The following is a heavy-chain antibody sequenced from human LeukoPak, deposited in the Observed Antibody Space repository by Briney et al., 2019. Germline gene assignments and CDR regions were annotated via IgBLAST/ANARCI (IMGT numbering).Heavy chain of an antibody. D-gene: IGHD4-11*01. V-gene: IGHV3-21*01. CDR3: ARPLTVTTQPIDY. CDR2: ISSSSSYI. Sequence: KAGGSLRVSCAASEFTFSSYSMNWVRQAPGKGLEWVSSISSSSSYIYYADSVKGRFTISRDNAKNSLYLQMNSLRAEDTAVYYCARPLTVTTQPIDYWGQGTLVTVSS. J-gene: IGHJ4*02. CDR1: EFTFSSYS.